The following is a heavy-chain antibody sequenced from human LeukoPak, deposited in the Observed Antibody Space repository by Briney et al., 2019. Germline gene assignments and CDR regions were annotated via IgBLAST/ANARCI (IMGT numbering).Heavy chain of an antibody. V-gene: IGHV1-18*01. D-gene: IGHD6-13*01. J-gene: IGHJ4*02. CDR3: AMYPLPYSSRWHCYSDY. CDR2: ISGSNGNT. Sequence: ASVKVSCTASAYTFTSYGVSWVRQAPGQGLEWMGWISGSNGNTNNAQKVQGRVTMTTDTSTSTAYMELRSLRSDDTAVYYCAMYPLPYSSRWHCYSDYWGQGTLLTVSS. CDR1: AYTFTSYG.